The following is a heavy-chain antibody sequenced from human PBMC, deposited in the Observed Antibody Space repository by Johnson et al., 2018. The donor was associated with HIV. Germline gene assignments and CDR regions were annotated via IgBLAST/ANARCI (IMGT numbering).Heavy chain of an antibody. CDR3: ARGKGAAAGLDAFDI. D-gene: IGHD6-13*01. Sequence: QVQLVESGGGVVQPGGSLRLSCAASGFIFSDYSMSWVRQAPGKGLEWVSYIRSSGDTTYYTHSVKGRFTIFRDHTKHSVYIQMNSLRAEDTALYFCARGKGAAAGLDAFDIWGQGIMVTVSS. CDR1: GFIFSDYS. CDR2: IRSSGDTT. V-gene: IGHV3-11*01. J-gene: IGHJ3*02.